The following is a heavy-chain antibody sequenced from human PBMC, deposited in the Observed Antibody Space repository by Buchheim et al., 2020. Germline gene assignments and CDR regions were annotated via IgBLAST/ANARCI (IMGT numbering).Heavy chain of an antibody. V-gene: IGHV3-30*18. Sequence: QVQLVESGGGVVQPGRSLRLSCAASGFTFSSYGMHWVRQAPGKGLEWVAVISYDGSNKYYADSVKGRFTISRDTSKNTLYLQMNSLRAEDTAVYYCAKPPNSYYYGMDVWGQGTT. CDR3: AKPPNSYYYGMDV. D-gene: IGHD4-23*01. CDR1: GFTFSSYG. J-gene: IGHJ6*02. CDR2: ISYDGSNK.